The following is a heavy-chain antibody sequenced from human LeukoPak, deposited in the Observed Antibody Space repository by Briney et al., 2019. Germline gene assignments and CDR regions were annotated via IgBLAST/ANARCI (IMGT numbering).Heavy chain of an antibody. CDR1: GFTFSNYD. V-gene: IGHV3-33*01. D-gene: IGHD6-19*01. CDR3: ARVGSAWSYFDY. J-gene: IGHJ4*02. Sequence: GGSLRLSCAASGFTFSNYDMHWVRQAPGKGLEWVAVIFYDGSNKYSADSVKGRFTISRDNSENTLFLQMNSLRAEDTAVYYRARVGSAWSYFDYWGQGTLVTVSS. CDR2: IFYDGSNK.